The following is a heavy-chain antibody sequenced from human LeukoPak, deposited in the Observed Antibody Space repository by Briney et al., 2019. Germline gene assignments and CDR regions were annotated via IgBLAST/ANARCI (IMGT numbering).Heavy chain of an antibody. CDR3: AKDLGSLLWFGEPYYYYYGMDV. J-gene: IGHJ6*02. CDR2: ISGSGGST. Sequence: GGSLRLSCAASGFTFSTYAMSWVRQAPGKGLEWVSGISGSGGSTYYADSVKGRFTISRDNSKNTLYLQMNSLRAEDTAVYYCAKDLGSLLWFGEPYYYYYGMDVWGQGTTVTVSS. D-gene: IGHD3-10*01. CDR1: GFTFSTYA. V-gene: IGHV3-23*01.